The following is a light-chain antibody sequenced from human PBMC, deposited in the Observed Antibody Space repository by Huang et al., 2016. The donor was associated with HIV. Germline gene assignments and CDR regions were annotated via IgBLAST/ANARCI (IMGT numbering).Light chain of an antibody. Sequence: DIQMTQSPSSLAASVGDRVAITCRASESINTFVTWYQQKPGKAPKLLIYSASTLQSGVPSRFSGGGSGTDFTLTITSLQPEDFATYYCQQSFFTPLTFGGGTKVEVK. CDR2: SAS. V-gene: IGKV1-39*01. CDR3: QQSFFTPLT. J-gene: IGKJ4*01. CDR1: ESINTF.